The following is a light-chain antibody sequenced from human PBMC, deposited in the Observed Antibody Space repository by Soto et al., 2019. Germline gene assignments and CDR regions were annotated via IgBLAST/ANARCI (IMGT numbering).Light chain of an antibody. CDR1: QSVSSY. CDR3: QQYSTWPPRYT. J-gene: IGKJ2*01. Sequence: EIVMTQSPATLSVSPGGRATLSCRASQSVSSYLAWYQQRPSQPPRLLIYRASTRATNIPARFSGSGSGTEFSLTISSLQSEDFAVYYCQQYSTWPPRYTFGQGTKLEI. CDR2: RAS. V-gene: IGKV3-15*01.